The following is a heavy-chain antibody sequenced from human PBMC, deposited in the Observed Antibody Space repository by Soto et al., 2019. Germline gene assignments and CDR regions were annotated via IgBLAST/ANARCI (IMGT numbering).Heavy chain of an antibody. CDR2: MYNTGST. CDR1: GGTISRYY. V-gene: IGHV4-59*01. D-gene: IGHD2-21*02. J-gene: IGHJ6*02. Sequence: QAQLQESGPGLVKPSETLSLTCTVSGGTISRYYWSWIRQPPGKGLEWIGYMYNTGSTVYNPSFKSRVTISVDTSKNQSSLKLNSVTAADTAVYYCARDLWGYCGTDCYPLDVWGQGTTVTVSS. CDR3: ARDLWGYCGTDCYPLDV.